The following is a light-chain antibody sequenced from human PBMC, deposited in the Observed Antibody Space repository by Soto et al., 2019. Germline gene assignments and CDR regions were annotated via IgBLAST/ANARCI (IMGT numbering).Light chain of an antibody. J-gene: IGLJ2*01. CDR1: SSDVGGWNS. CDR2: EVS. CDR3: SSYAGSNNYVV. V-gene: IGLV2-8*01. Sequence: QLVLTQPPSASGSPGQSVTLSCTGTSSDVGGWNSVSWYQHHPGKAPKLMIYEVSKRPSGVPDRFSGSKSGNSASLTVSGLQAEDEADYYCSSYAGSNNYVVFGGGTKLTVL.